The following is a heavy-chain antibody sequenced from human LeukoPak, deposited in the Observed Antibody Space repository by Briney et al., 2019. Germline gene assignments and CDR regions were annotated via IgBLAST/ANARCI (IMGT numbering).Heavy chain of an antibody. CDR1: GFTFGGYG. CDR3: TRYNNDHFDY. V-gene: IGHV3-33*01. CDR2: IAYDGSRA. Sequence: GGSLRLSYAGSGFTFGGYGMHWFRQTPGKGLEWVAVIAYDGSRAFYADSVKGRFTISRDNSKNTMSVQMDDLRAEDTAVYYCTRYNNDHFDYWGQGTLVTVSS. D-gene: IGHD1-1*01. J-gene: IGHJ4*02.